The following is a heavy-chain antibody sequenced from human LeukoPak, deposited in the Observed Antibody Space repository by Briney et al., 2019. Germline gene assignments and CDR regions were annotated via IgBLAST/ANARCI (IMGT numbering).Heavy chain of an antibody. CDR3: ARHLATTVTRGYSCHPMDV. J-gene: IGHJ6*03. D-gene: IGHD4-17*01. CDR1: GASISTYY. CDR2: IAPSGSA. Sequence: SETLSLTCTASGASISTYYWSWIRQPPGEGLEWIAYIAPSGSAVYNPSLNSRLTVSVDTSKNQLSLKLNSVPAADTAVYYCARHLATTVTRGYSCHPMDVWGKGTTVSVSS. V-gene: IGHV4-4*09.